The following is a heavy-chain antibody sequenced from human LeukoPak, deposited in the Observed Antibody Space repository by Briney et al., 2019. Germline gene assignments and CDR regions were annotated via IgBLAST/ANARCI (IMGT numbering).Heavy chain of an antibody. CDR3: ARVADLDGFDP. V-gene: IGHV3-30*03. CDR1: GFTFSSYG. CDR2: ISYDGSNK. Sequence: QPGRSLILSCAASGFTFSSYGMHWVRQAPGKGLEWVAVISYDGSNKYYADSVKGRFTISRDNAKNSLYLQMNSLRAEDTALYHCARVADLDGFDPWGQGTLVTVSS. J-gene: IGHJ5*02.